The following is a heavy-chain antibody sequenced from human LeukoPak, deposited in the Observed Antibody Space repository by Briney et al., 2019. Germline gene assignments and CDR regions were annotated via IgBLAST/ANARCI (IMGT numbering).Heavy chain of an antibody. Sequence: PGRSLRLSCAASGFTFSSYGMHWVRHAPGKGQEWVAVIWYAGSNKYYADSVKGRFTISRDNSKNTLYLQMNSLRAEDTAVYYCASGYDILTGYWLFDYWGQGTLVTVSS. D-gene: IGHD3-9*01. CDR1: GFTFSSYG. J-gene: IGHJ4*02. CDR2: IWYAGSNK. V-gene: IGHV3-33*01. CDR3: ASGYDILTGYWLFDY.